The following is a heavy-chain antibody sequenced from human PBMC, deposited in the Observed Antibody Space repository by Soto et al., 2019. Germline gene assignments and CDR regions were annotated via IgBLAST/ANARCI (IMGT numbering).Heavy chain of an antibody. CDR2: INEDGGER. CDR3: ARLQRDTKYRPSDF. CDR1: GFTFSNFF. V-gene: IGHV3-7*05. Sequence: EVQLVESGGGPVQPGGSLRLSCAASGFTFSNFFMTWVRQGPGKGLEWVATINEDGGERYYVDSVKGRFTISRDNTKNSLDLQMNNLRLEDAAVYYCARLQRDTKYRPSDFWGQGTLVAVSS. D-gene: IGHD3-16*02. J-gene: IGHJ4*02.